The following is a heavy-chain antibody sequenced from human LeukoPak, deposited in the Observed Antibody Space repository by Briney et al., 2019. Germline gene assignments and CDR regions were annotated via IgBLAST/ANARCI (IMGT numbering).Heavy chain of an antibody. D-gene: IGHD6-19*01. J-gene: IGHJ6*03. CDR3: ARQGTYCSDWQSNLYHYYMDV. CDR2: INNSGRT. Sequence: SATLSLTCGVDAGSLRGYYWTWIRQHPGKGMEWLGEINNSGRTNNNPSLKSRATISVDTSKNHFSLMLRSMTAADTALYYCARQGTYCSDWQSNLYHYYMDVWGKGTTVTVSS. CDR1: AGSLRGYY. V-gene: IGHV4-34*04.